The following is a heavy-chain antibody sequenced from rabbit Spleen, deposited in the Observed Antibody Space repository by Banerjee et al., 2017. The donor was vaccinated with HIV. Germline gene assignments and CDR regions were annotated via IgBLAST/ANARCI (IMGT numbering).Heavy chain of an antibody. D-gene: IGHD4-1*01. V-gene: IGHV1S45*01. CDR1: GFTLSSYYM. CDR2: IYAGSSNST. Sequence: QEQLKESGGGLVQTGGSLKLSCKASGFTLSSYYMNWVRQAPGKGLEWIACIYAGSSNSTYYATWAKGRFTISKTSSTTVTLQMTSLTAADTATYFCARAIVPWLGLTRLDLWGPGTLVTVS. J-gene: IGHJ6*01. CDR3: ARAIVPWLGLTRLDL.